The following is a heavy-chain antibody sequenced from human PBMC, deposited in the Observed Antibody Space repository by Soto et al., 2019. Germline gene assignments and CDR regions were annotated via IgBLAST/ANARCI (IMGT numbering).Heavy chain of an antibody. V-gene: IGHV3-30*18. CDR3: AKDDRHSSGYVDY. CDR2: ISYDGSNK. J-gene: IGHJ4*02. Sequence: GGSLRLSCAASGFTFSSYGMHWVRQAPGKGLEWVAVISYDGSNKYYADSVKGRFTISRDNSKNTLYLQMNSLRAEDTAVYYCAKDDRHSSGYVDYWGQGTLVTVSS. D-gene: IGHD3-22*01. CDR1: GFTFSSYG.